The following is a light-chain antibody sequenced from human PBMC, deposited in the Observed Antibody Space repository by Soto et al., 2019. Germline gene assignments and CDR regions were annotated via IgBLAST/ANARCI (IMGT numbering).Light chain of an antibody. Sequence: QSVLTQPASVSGSPGQSITISCTGTSSDVGGYNYVSWYQQHPGKAPKLMIYDVSNRPSGVSNRSSGSKSGNTASLTISGLQAEDEADYYCSSYTSSSTPHVVFGGGTKVTVL. J-gene: IGLJ2*01. V-gene: IGLV2-14*01. CDR2: DVS. CDR1: SSDVGGYNY. CDR3: SSYTSSSTPHVV.